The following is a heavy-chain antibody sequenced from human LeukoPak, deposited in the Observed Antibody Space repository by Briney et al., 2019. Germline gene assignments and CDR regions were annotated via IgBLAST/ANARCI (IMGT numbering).Heavy chain of an antibody. CDR1: GFIFSNYG. Sequence: GGSLRLSCAASGFIFSNYGMNWVRQAPGKGLEWVAVISYDGSNKYYADSVKGRFTISRDNSKNTLYLQMNSLRAEDTAVYYCARDGGSPFDYWGQGTLVTVSS. V-gene: IGHV3-30*03. D-gene: IGHD3-16*01. CDR2: ISYDGSNK. CDR3: ARDGGSPFDY. J-gene: IGHJ4*02.